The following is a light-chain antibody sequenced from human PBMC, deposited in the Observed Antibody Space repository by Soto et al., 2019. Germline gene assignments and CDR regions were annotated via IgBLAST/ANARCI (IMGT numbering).Light chain of an antibody. Sequence: LSATEKDSVTITCRASQGINNYLAWYQQKPGKVPVLLIYSASTLKSGVPSRFSGRGAGTDFTLTISSLQPEDFVTYYSPKYDRVLRPFG. CDR1: QGINNY. J-gene: IGKJ4*02. V-gene: IGKV1-27*01. CDR3: PKYDRVLRP. CDR2: SAS.